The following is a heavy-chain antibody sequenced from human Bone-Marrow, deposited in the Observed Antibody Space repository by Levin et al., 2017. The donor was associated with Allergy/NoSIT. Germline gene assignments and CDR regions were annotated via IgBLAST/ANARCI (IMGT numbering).Heavy chain of an antibody. CDR3: AKGGDQLKLYFYLDV. J-gene: IGHJ6*03. CDR1: GFEFDHYG. V-gene: IGHV3-9*01. Sequence: GGSLRLSCAASGFEFDHYGMHWVRQSPGKGLEWVAGISWNSNNIGYADSVRGRFTVSRDNAKNSLYLEMTSLRSEDTALYLCAKGGDQLKLYFYLDVWGKGTTVSVSS. D-gene: IGHD1-26*01. CDR2: ISWNSNNI.